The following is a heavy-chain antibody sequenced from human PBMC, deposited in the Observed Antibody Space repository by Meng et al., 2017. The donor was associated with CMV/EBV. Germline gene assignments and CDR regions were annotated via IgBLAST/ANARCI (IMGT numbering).Heavy chain of an antibody. V-gene: IGHV3-74*01. Sequence: SCAASGFNFSTYWMHWVRQAPGKGLVWVSGIKSDGSTINYADSVKGRFTISRDNARSTLYLQMNSLRAEDTALYYCTRDLSSPGGGDSWGQGTLVTVSS. CDR1: GFNFSTYW. D-gene: IGHD2-15*01. CDR2: IKSDGSTI. J-gene: IGHJ4*02. CDR3: TRDLSSPGGGDS.